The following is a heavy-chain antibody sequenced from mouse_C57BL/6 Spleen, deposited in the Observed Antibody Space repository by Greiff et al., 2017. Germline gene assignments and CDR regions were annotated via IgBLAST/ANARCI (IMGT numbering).Heavy chain of an antibody. J-gene: IGHJ4*01. CDR3: AREIYYDGDYYAMDY. CDR1: GYSITSGYY. CDR2: ISYDGSN. Sequence: DVKLQESGPGLVKPSQSLSLTCSVTGYSITSGYYWNWIRQFPGNKLEWMGYISYDGSNNYNPSLKNRISTTRDTSKNQFFLKLNSVTTEDTATYYCAREIYYDGDYYAMDYWGQGTSVTVSS. V-gene: IGHV3-6*01. D-gene: IGHD2-4*01.